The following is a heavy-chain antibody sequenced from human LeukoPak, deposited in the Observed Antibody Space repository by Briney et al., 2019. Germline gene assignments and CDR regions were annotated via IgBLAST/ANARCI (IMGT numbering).Heavy chain of an antibody. Sequence: GGSLRLSCAASGFTFSNNWMTWVRQAPGKGLEWVASVKKDGSEKYYVDSVKGRFTISRDNAKNSLYLQMNSLRVEDTAVYYCARDRGPGLFDIWGQGTMVTVSS. D-gene: IGHD3-10*01. CDR2: VKKDGSEK. J-gene: IGHJ3*02. CDR1: GFTFSNNW. CDR3: ARDRGPGLFDI. V-gene: IGHV3-7*01.